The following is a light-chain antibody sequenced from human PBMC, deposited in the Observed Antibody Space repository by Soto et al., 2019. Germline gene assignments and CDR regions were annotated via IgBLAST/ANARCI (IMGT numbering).Light chain of an antibody. CDR3: QTWGTGAVV. CDR2: LDSDGSH. Sequence: QPVLTQSPSASASLGASVKLICTLSSGHSSYAIAWHQQQPEKGPRYLMKLDSDGSHSKGDGIPDRFSGSSSGAERYLTISSLQSEDEADYYCQTWGTGAVVFGGGTKVTVL. J-gene: IGLJ2*01. V-gene: IGLV4-69*01. CDR1: SGHSSYA.